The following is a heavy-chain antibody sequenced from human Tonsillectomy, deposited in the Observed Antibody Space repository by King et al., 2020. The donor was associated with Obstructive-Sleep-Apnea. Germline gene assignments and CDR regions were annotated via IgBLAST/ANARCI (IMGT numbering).Heavy chain of an antibody. V-gene: IGHV4-59*01. D-gene: IGHD3-9*01. CDR2: IYYSGST. CDR1: GGSISSYY. Sequence: QLQESGPGLVKPSETLSLTCTVSGGSISSYYWSWIRQPPGKGLEWIGYIYYSGSTNYNPSLKSRVTISVDTSKNQFSLKLSSVTAADTAVYYCAGDGGDYDILAGYCPYYGMDVWGQGTTVTVSS. CDR3: AGDGGDYDILAGYCPYYGMDV. J-gene: IGHJ6*02.